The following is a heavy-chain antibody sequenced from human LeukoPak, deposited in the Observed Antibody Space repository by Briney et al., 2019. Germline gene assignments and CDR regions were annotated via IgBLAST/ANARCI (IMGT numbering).Heavy chain of an antibody. CDR3: ARVPPWRSGAVSRYGSGSPFDYYYYMDV. J-gene: IGHJ6*03. Sequence: GASVKVSCKASGYSFTSLYMHWVRQAPGQGLEWMGIINPSGGRTSYAQKFQGRVTMTTDTSTSTAYMELRSLRSDDTAVYYCARVPPWRSGAVSRYGSGSPFDYYYYMDVWGKGTTVTISS. CDR2: INPSGGRT. V-gene: IGHV1-46*01. D-gene: IGHD3-10*01. CDR1: GYSFTSLY.